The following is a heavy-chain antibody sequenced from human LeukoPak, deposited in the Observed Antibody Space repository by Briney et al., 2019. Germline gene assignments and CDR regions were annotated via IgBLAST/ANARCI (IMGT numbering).Heavy chain of an antibody. CDR1: GYTFTSYG. J-gene: IGHJ4*02. D-gene: IGHD2-2*02. CDR2: IIPISGTA. CDR3: ATYCSNTNCYIWGYYFDY. Sequence: SVKVSCKASGYTFTSYGISWVRQAPGQGLEWMGGIIPISGTANYAQKFQGRVTITADESTSTAYMELSSLRSEDTAVYYCATYCSNTNCYIWGYYFDYWGQGTLVTVSS. V-gene: IGHV1-69*13.